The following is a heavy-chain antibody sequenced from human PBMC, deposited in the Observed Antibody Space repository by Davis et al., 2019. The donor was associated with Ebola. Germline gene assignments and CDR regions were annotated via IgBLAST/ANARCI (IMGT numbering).Heavy chain of an antibody. CDR3: ARQTTYLHATDYYV. Sequence: MPSETLSLTCAVYSGSFWSWIRQPPGKGLEWIGEINPSGITNYNSSLKSRVTISRDTSNNQFSVNLNSVTAADTAVYYCARQTTYLHATDYYVWGQGALVTVSS. CDR1: SGSF. V-gene: IGHV4-34*01. CDR2: INPSGIT. J-gene: IGHJ4*02. D-gene: IGHD3-9*01.